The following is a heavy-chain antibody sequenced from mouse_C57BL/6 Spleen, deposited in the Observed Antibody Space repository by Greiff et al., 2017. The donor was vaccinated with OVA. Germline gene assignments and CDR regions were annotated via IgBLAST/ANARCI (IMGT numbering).Heavy chain of an antibody. CDR1: GYTFTSYW. CDR3: ASEGVTGPWFAY. J-gene: IGHJ3*01. CDR2: IDPSDSET. D-gene: IGHD4-1*01. V-gene: IGHV1-52*01. Sequence: QVQLQQPGAELVRPGSSVKLSCKASGYTFTSYWMHWVKQSPIQGLEWIGNIDPSDSETHYNQKFKDKATLTVDKSSSTAYMQLSSLTSEDSAVYYCASEGVTGPWFAYWGQGTLVTVSA.